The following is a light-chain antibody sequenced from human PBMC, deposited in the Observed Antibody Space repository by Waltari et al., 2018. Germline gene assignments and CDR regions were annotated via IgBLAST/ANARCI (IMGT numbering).Light chain of an antibody. Sequence: IVLTQSPATLSLSPGDRATLSCRASQSVNNYLAWYQQKPGQAPRLLIYGASNRATGIPARFSGSGSGTDFTLTISTLEPEDFAVYYCQQRRNWPLTFGGGTKVEIK. CDR2: GAS. CDR3: QQRRNWPLT. V-gene: IGKV3-11*01. J-gene: IGKJ4*01. CDR1: QSVNNY.